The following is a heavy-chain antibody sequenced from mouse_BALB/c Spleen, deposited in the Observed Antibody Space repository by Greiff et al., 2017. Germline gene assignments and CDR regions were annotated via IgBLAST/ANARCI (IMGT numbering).Heavy chain of an antibody. Sequence: EVQVVESGGGLVKPGGSLKLSCAASGFTFSDYYMYWVRQTPEKRLEWVATISDGGSYTYYPDSVKGRFTISRDNAKNNLYLQMSSLKSEDTAMYDCAREGGITEGGFFDYWGQGTTLTVSS. CDR1: GFTFSDYY. V-gene: IGHV5-4*02. J-gene: IGHJ2*01. D-gene: IGHD1-3*01. CDR2: ISDGGSYT. CDR3: AREGGITEGGFFDY.